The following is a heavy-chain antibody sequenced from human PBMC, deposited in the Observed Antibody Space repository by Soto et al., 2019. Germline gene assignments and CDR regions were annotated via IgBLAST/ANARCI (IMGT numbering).Heavy chain of an antibody. V-gene: IGHV4-34*01. CDR2: INHSGSA. CDR1: GASLSGVY. D-gene: IGHD3-10*01. Sequence: QVQLQQWGAGLLKPSETLSLTCGVSGASLSGVYWTWIRQTPGRGLEWIGEINHSGSAYYNPALGDRVTISVNTSKKQFSLSLTSVTAADTGRYYCARAFKGIIENTVWPKPYYYGLDVWAQGTAGSVSS. J-gene: IGHJ6*02. CDR3: ARAFKGIIENTVWPKPYYYGLDV.